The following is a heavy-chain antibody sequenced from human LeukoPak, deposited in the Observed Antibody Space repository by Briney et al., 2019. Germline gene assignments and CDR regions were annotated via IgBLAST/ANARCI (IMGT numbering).Heavy chain of an antibody. V-gene: IGHV4-4*09. CDR2: IYTSGST. J-gene: IGHJ6*03. CDR1: GGSISSYY. CDR3: ATLSSGSHSPMDV. D-gene: IGHD1-26*01. Sequence: SETLSLTCTVSGGSISSYYWSWIPQPPGKGLKWIGYIYTSGSTNYNPSLKSRVTISVDTTRKQFSLKLSSVTAADTAVYYCATLSSGSHSPMDVWGKGTTVTVSS.